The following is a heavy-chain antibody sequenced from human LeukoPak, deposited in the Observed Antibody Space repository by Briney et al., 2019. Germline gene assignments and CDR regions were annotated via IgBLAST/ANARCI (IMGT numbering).Heavy chain of an antibody. V-gene: IGHV3-30-3*01. CDR2: ISYDGSNK. CDR3: AREAQYYDILTGYSYYFDY. D-gene: IGHD3-9*01. CDR1: GFTFSSYA. Sequence: PGGSLRLSCAASGFTFSSYAMHWVRQAPGKGLEWVAVISYDGSNKYYADSVKGRFTISRDNSKNTLYLQMNSLRAEDTAVYYCAREAQYYDILTGYSYYFDYWGQGTLVTVSS. J-gene: IGHJ4*02.